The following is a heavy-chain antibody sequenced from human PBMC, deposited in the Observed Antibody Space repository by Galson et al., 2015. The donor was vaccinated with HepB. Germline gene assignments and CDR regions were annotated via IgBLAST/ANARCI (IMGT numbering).Heavy chain of an antibody. CDR1: GFSLSTSGMC. D-gene: IGHD1-14*01. CDR2: IDWDDDK. CDR3: ARMGIDGHTNQKYYYYGMDV. Sequence: PALVKPTQTLTLTCTFSGFSLSTSGMCVSWIRQPPGKALEWLALIDWDDDKYYSTSLKTRLTISKDTSKNQVVLTMTNMDPVDTATYYCARMGIDGHTNQKYYYYGMDVWGQGTTVTVSS. J-gene: IGHJ6*02. V-gene: IGHV2-70*01.